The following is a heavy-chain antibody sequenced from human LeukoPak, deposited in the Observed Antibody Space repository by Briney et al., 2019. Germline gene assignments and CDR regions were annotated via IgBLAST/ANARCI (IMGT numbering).Heavy chain of an antibody. Sequence: GGSLRLACTASGFSLSGFALTWVRQAPGKGLEHVSAISASGFSTYYVGSVKGQFTISRDNSNNTLFLQMNSLKVEDTAVYFCAKHTGTAPGDAYNVWGQGTVVTVS. V-gene: IGHV3-23*01. CDR3: AKHTGTAPGDAYNV. D-gene: IGHD1-1*01. CDR1: GFSLSGFA. CDR2: ISASGFST. J-gene: IGHJ3*01.